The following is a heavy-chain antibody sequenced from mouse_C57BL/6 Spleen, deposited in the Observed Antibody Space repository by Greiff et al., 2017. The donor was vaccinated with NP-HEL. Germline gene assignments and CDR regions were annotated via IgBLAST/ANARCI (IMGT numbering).Heavy chain of an antibody. D-gene: IGHD2-13*01. Sequence: DVKLVESGPGMVKPSQSLSLTCTVTGYSITSGYDWHWIRHFPGNKLEWMGYISYSGSTNYNPSLKSRISITHDTSKNHFFLKLNSVTTEDTATYYCAREGGDYWYFDVWGTGTTVTVSS. V-gene: IGHV3-1*01. CDR3: AREGGDYWYFDV. CDR1: GYSITSGYD. J-gene: IGHJ1*03. CDR2: ISYSGST.